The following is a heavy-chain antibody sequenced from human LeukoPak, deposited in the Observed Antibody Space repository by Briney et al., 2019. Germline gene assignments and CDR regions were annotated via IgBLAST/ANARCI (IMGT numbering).Heavy chain of an antibody. CDR2: KSYSEST. J-gene: IGHJ4*02. Sequence: SETLSLTCTVSGASISSNYWSWIRQPPGKGLEWIGYKSYSESTNYNPSLRSRVTISIDTSKNQFSLKLSSVTAADTAVYYCARDPAAYSSNWFFDYWGQGTPVTVSS. V-gene: IGHV4-59*01. CDR3: ARDPAAYSSNWFFDY. D-gene: IGHD6-13*01. CDR1: GASISSNY.